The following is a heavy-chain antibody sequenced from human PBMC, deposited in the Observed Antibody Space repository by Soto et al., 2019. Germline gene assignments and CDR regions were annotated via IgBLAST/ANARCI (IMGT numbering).Heavy chain of an antibody. J-gene: IGHJ6*02. CDR1: GGSISSYY. CDR3: ARDRGFDDFWSGYYTYYYYYGMDA. V-gene: IGHV4-59*01. D-gene: IGHD3-3*01. Sequence: SETLSLTCTVSGGSISSYYWSWIRQPPGKGLEWIGYIYYSGSTNYNPSLKSRVTISVDTSKNQFSLKLSSVTATDTAVYYCARDRGFDDFWSGYYTYYYYYGMDAWGQGTTVTVSS. CDR2: IYYSGST.